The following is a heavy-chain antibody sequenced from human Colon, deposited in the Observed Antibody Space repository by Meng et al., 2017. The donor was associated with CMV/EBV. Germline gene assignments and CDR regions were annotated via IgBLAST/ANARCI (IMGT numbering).Heavy chain of an antibody. V-gene: IGHV3-23*03. CDR2: MYGGGSRT. D-gene: IGHD1-14*01. J-gene: IGHJ4*02. Sequence: LRLSCAGSGFTFSSYAMSWVRQAPGKGLEWVSIMYGGGSRTYFADSVKGRFTVSRDNSKNRFYLHMNTVRAEDTAVYYCAKETNLAQWGQGTLVTVSS. CDR3: AKETNLAQ. CDR1: GFTFSSYA.